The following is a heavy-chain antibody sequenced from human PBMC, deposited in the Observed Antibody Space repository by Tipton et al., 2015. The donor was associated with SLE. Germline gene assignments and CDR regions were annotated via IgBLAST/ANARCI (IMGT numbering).Heavy chain of an antibody. CDR1: GGSISGSNYY. V-gene: IGHV4-39*02. Sequence: TLSLTCTVSGGSISGSNYYWDWIRQPPGKGPEWIGRITNNGNTYYIPSLQSRVTMSVDTSKNHFSLKLSSVTAADTAVYYCATDSTTWLRFDYWGPGTLVAVSS. J-gene: IGHJ4*02. D-gene: IGHD5-12*01. CDR2: ITNNGNT. CDR3: ATDSTTWLRFDY.